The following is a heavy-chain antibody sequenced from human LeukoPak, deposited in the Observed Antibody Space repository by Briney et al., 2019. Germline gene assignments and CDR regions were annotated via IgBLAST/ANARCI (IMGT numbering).Heavy chain of an antibody. CDR3: ARVRSSSSILFDY. J-gene: IGHJ4*02. D-gene: IGHD6-13*01. Sequence: SETLSLSCTLSGGSISSSSYDWGWIRQRPEKGLDWIGSIYHSGSTYYNPSLKSRVTISVDTSKNQFSLKLSSVTAADTAVYYCARVRSSSSILFDYWGQGTLVTVSS. CDR1: GGSISSSSYD. CDR2: IYHSGST. V-gene: IGHV4-39*07.